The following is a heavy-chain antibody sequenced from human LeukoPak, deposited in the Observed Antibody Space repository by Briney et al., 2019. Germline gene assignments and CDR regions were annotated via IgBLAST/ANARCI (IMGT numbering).Heavy chain of an antibody. J-gene: IGHJ4*02. CDR2: IRYNGSNK. V-gene: IGHV3-30*02. Sequence: PGGSLRLSCAASGFTFSSYGMHWVRQAPGKGLEWVAFIRYNGSNKYYADSVKGRFTISRDNSKNTVYLQMNSLRVEDTAIYYCATWPGVWYGEDSWGQGTLVTVSS. D-gene: IGHD3-10*01. CDR1: GFTFSSYG. CDR3: ATWPGVWYGEDS.